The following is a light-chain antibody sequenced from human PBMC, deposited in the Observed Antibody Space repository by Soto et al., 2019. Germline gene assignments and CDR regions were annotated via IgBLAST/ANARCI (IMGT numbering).Light chain of an antibody. V-gene: IGKV3-20*01. CDR3: QHHRTSPPSWT. CDR2: YAS. J-gene: IGKJ1*01. CDR1: QSVSSSY. Sequence: EIVLTQSPGTLSLSPGERATLFCRASQSVSSSYLAWYQQKPGQAPRLLIYYASTRATGIPDRFSGSGSGTDFTLTISRLEPEDVAVYYCQHHRTSPPSWTFGQGTKVEIK.